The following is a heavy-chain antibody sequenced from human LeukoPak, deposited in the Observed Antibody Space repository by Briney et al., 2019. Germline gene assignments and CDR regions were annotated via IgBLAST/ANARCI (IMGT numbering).Heavy chain of an antibody. CDR2: INSDGSST. J-gene: IGHJ4*02. CDR1: GFTFSNYW. V-gene: IGHV3-74*01. D-gene: IGHD6-19*01. Sequence: GRSLRLSCAASGFTFSNYWMHWVRQAPGKGLVWVSRINSDGSSTSYADSVRGRFTISRDNAENTLYLQVNSLRAEDTAVYYCARGTGSSSGWYAYWGQGTLVTVSS. CDR3: ARGTGSSSGWYAY.